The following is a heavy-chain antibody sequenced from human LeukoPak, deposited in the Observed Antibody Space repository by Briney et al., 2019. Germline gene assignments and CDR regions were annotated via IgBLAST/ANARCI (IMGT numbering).Heavy chain of an antibody. CDR2: ISSDASYD. CDR3: AEGGNSSINY. D-gene: IGHD4-11*01. Sequence: GGSVRLSCAASGFTFSSYGMHWVRQAPGKGLEWVAHISSDASYDHYVDSVKGRFTISRDNSKNTLYLQVDSVRGEDTAVYYCAEGGNSSINYWGQGTLVTVSS. J-gene: IGHJ4*02. CDR1: GFTFSSYG. V-gene: IGHV3-30*18.